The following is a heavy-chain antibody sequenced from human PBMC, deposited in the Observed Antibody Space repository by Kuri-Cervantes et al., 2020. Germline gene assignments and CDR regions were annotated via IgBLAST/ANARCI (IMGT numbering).Heavy chain of an antibody. CDR2: INPSGGST. D-gene: IGHD3-10*01. CDR1: GYTFTSYY. CDR3: ARATGLLWLWDYYYGMDV. J-gene: IGHJ6*02. Sequence: ASVKVSCKASGYTFTSYYMHWVRQAPGQGLEWMGIINPSGGSTSYAQKFQGRVTMTTDTSTSTAYMELRSLRSDDTAVYYCARATGLLWLWDYYYGMDVRGQGTTVTVSS. V-gene: IGHV1-46*01.